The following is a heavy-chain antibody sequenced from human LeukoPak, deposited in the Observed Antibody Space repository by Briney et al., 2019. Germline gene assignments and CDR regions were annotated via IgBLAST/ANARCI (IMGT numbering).Heavy chain of an antibody. CDR2: IHQSGST. CDR3: ARIRRGWGYDRVATNVLYYFDY. J-gene: IGHJ4*02. CDR1: GGSISSYY. D-gene: IGHD5-24*01. V-gene: IGHV4-59*12. Sequence: SETLSLTCTVSGGSISSYYWSWIRQPPGKGLEWIGYIHQSGSTNYNPSLKSRVTISVDTSKTQSSLKLSSVTAADTAVYYCARIRRGWGYDRVATNVLYYFDYWGQGTLVTVSS.